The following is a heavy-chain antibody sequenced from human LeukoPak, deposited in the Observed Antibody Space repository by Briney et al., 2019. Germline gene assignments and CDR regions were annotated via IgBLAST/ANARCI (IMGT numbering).Heavy chain of an antibody. CDR1: GYTFTNYY. CDR2: IKPSGGST. CDR3: ARWTTTYLDY. D-gene: IGHD4-11*01. V-gene: IGHV1-46*01. Sequence: ASVKVSCKASGYTFTNYYIHWVRQAPGQGLEWMGIIKPSGGSTNFAQKFQGRVTMTTDMSTITVYMELSSLRSEDTAVYYCARWTTTYLDYWGQGTLVTVSS. J-gene: IGHJ4*02.